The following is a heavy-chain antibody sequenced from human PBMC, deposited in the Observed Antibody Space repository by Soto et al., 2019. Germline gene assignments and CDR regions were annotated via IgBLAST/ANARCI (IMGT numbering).Heavy chain of an antibody. J-gene: IGHJ4*02. CDR3: ARQGPYSSSWPAY. V-gene: IGHV5-51*01. Sequence: GESLKISCNGSGYSFTSYLIGWVRQMPGKGLEWMGIIYPGDSYTRYSPSFQGQVTISADKSISTAYLQWSSLKASDTAMYYCARQGPYSSSWPAYWGQGTLVTVSS. CDR2: IYPGDSYT. D-gene: IGHD6-13*01. CDR1: GYSFTSYL.